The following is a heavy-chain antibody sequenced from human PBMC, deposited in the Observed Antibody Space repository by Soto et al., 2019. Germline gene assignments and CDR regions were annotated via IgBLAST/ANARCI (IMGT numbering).Heavy chain of an antibody. D-gene: IGHD2-8*02. CDR2: IYYTGST. V-gene: IGHV4-59*01. CDR3: TRSSTGYAFDI. Sequence: QVQLQESGPGLVKPSETLSLTCTVSAGSINNYYWTWIRQPPGKGLEWVGYIYYTGSTSYNPSLRGRVTISLDRSKNQFSLKLTSVTTADTAVYYCTRSSTGYAFDIWGQGTMVTVSS. J-gene: IGHJ3*02. CDR1: AGSINNYY.